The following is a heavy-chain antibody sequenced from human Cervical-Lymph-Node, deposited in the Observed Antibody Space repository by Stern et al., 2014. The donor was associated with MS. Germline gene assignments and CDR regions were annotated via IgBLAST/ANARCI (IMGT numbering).Heavy chain of an antibody. CDR2: IIPIFGTA. CDR3: ARVRLRVLGSGYYCCAFDI. Sequence: QVQLVQSGAEVKKPGSSVKVSCKASGGTFSSYAISWERQAPGQGLEWMGGIIPIFGTANYAQKFQCRVTITADESTSTAYMELSSLRSEDTAVYYCARVRLRVLGSGYYCCAFDIWGQGTMVTVSS. CDR1: GGTFSSYA. J-gene: IGHJ3*02. D-gene: IGHD3-22*01. V-gene: IGHV1-69*12.